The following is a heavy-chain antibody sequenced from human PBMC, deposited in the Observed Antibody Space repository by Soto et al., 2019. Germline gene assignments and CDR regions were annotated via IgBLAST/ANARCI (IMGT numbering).Heavy chain of an antibody. D-gene: IGHD2-15*01. J-gene: IGHJ4*02. Sequence: EVQLVESGGGLVQPGGXLRLXCAAXGFTFSSYWMSWVRQAPGKGLEWVANIKQDGSEKYYVDXVKGRFTIXXXXXXXXXXXQMNSLRAEDTAVYYCARGGRSGDYWGQGTLVTVXS. CDR1: GFTFSSYW. V-gene: IGHV3-7*01. CDR2: IKQDGSEK. CDR3: ARGGRSGDY.